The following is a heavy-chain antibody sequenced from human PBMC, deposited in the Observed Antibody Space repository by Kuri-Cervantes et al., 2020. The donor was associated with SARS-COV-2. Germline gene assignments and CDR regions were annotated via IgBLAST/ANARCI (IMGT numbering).Heavy chain of an antibody. D-gene: IGHD2-15*01. J-gene: IGHJ4*02. Sequence: GSLRLSCTVSGGSISSYYWSWIRQPPGKGLEWIGYIYYSGSTNYNPSLKSRVTISVDTSKNQFPLKLSSVTAADTAVYYCARGVGYCSGGSCYYYFDYWGQGTLVTVSS. V-gene: IGHV4-59*08. CDR1: GGSISSYY. CDR3: ARGVGYCSGGSCYYYFDY. CDR2: IYYSGST.